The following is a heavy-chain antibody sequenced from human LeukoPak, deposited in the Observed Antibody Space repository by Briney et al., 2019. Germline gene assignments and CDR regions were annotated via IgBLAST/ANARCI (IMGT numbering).Heavy chain of an antibody. CDR2: INYSSGSI. D-gene: IGHD2-8*02. Sequence: AINYSSGSIYYADSVKGRFTISRDNSKNTLYLQINRLRAEDTAVYCCAKDRRDGTVYYFDYWGQGTLVTVSS. V-gene: IGHV3-23*01. J-gene: IGHJ4*02. CDR3: AKDRRDGTVYYFDY.